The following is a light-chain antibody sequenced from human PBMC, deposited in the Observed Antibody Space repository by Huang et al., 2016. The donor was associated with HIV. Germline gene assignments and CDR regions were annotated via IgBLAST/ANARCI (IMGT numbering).Light chain of an antibody. CDR2: ATS. CDR1: QGIGNS. Sequence: DIQMTQSPSSLSASVGDRVTITYRASQGIGNSLAWYQQKPEKAPRRLLYATSTLESGVPSRFSGSGSGTHYTLTINTLQPEDIASYYCQQYHSLPWTFGQGTKVEIK. CDR3: QQYHSLPWT. J-gene: IGKJ1*01. V-gene: IGKV1-NL1*01.